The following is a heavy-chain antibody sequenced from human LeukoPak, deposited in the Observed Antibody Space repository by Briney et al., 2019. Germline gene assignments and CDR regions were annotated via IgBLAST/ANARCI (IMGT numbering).Heavy chain of an antibody. CDR3: AKDLYRLYSSGPKYYYYYGMDV. J-gene: IGHJ6*02. V-gene: IGHV3-43*02. D-gene: IGHD6-19*01. CDR2: ISGDGGNT. Sequence: PGGSLRLPCAASGFTFDDYAMHWVRQAPGKGLEWVSLISGDGGNTYYADSVKGRFTISRDNSENSLYLQMNSLRTEDTALYYCAKDLYRLYSSGPKYYYYYGMDVWGQGTTVTVSS. CDR1: GFTFDDYA.